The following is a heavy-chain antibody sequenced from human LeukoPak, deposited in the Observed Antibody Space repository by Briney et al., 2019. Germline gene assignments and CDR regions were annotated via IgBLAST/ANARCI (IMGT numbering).Heavy chain of an antibody. CDR1: GYTFTSYG. D-gene: IGHD1-26*01. V-gene: IGHV1-18*01. CDR2: ISAYNGNT. CDR3: ARVKSEWELRYYYYYMDV. J-gene: IGHJ6*03. Sequence: ASVKVSCKASGYTFTSYGISWVRQAPGQGLEWMGWISAYNGNTNYAQKLQGRVTMTTDTSTSTAYMELRSLRSDDTAVYYCARVKSEWELRYYYYYMDVWGEGTTVTVSS.